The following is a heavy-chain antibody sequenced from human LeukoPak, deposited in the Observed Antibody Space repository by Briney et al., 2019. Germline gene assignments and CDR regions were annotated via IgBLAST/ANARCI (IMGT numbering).Heavy chain of an antibody. Sequence: SETLSLTCTVSGGSISIGDYYWSWIRQPPGKGLEWIGYIYYSGSTYYNPSLKSRVTISVDTSKTQFSLKLSSVTAADTDVYYCARGPIQLWFGDYWGQGTLVTVSS. CDR3: ARGPIQLWFGDY. CDR1: GGSISIGDYY. D-gene: IGHD5-18*01. V-gene: IGHV4-30-4*01. CDR2: IYYSGST. J-gene: IGHJ4*02.